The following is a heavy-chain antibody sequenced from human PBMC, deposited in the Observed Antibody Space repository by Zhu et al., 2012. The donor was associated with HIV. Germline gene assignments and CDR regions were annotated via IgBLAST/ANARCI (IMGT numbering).Heavy chain of an antibody. D-gene: IGHD3-10*01. CDR3: ARVWVTGRVTLVRGLMSDAFDI. Sequence: PSLKSRITISVDTSKNHFPLKLSSVTAADTAVYYCARVWVTGRVTLVRGLMSDAFDIWGQGTMVTVSS. J-gene: IGHJ3*02. V-gene: IGHV4-39*02.